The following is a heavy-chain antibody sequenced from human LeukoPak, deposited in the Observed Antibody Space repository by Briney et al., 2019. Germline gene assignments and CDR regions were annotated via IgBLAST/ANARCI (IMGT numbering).Heavy chain of an antibody. V-gene: IGHV3-20*04. CDR1: GFTFSSYA. CDR3: ARSGSGRDFQH. Sequence: GGSLRLSCAASGFTFSSYAMSWVRQAPGKGLEWVSGINWIGGSTGYADSVKGRFTISRDNAKNSLYLQMTSLRAEDTALYYCARSGSGRDFQHWGQGTLVTVSS. CDR2: INWIGGST. J-gene: IGHJ1*01. D-gene: IGHD3-10*01.